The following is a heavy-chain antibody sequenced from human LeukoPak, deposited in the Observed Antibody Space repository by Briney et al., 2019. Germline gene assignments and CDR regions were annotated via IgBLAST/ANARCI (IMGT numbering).Heavy chain of an antibody. J-gene: IGHJ3*02. CDR3: ARLQSSGYYLKSGAFDI. D-gene: IGHD3-22*01. CDR2: IYSGGST. V-gene: IGHV3-53*01. CDR1: GFTFSSYW. Sequence: GGSLRLSCAASGFTFSSYWMHWVRQAPGKGLEWVSVIYSGGSTYYADSVKGRFTISRDNSKNTLYLQMNSLRAEDTAVYYCARLQSSGYYLKSGAFDIWGQGTMVTVS.